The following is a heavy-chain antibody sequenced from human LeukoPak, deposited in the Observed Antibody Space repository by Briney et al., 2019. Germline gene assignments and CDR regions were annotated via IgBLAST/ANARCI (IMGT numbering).Heavy chain of an antibody. CDR2: IYHSGST. CDR1: GGSISSGSYY. Sequence: SQTLSLTCTVSGGSISSGSYYWSWIRQPPGKGLEWIGYIYHSGSTYYNPSLKSRVTISVDRSKNQFSLKLSSVTAADTAVYYCARAYPEWLLYDYWGQGTLVTVSS. V-gene: IGHV4-30-2*01. D-gene: IGHD3-3*01. CDR3: ARAYPEWLLYDY. J-gene: IGHJ4*02.